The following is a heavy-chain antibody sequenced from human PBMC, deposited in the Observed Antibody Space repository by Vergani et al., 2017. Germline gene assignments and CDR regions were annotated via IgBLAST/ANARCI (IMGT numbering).Heavy chain of an antibody. CDR1: GFTFSSYS. Sequence: EVQLVESGGGLVKPGGSLRLSCAASGFTFSSYSINWVRQAPGRGLEWVSSITSSSSYIYYADSVKGRFTISRDNAKNSLYLQMNSLRAEDTAVYYCARGPLSNTQPRWGQGTLVTVSS. V-gene: IGHV3-21*01. CDR2: ITSSSSYI. CDR3: ARGPLSNTQPR. D-gene: IGHD1-1*01. J-gene: IGHJ4*02.